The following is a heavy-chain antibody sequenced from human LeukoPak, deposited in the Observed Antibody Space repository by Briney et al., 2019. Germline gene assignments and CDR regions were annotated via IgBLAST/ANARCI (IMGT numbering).Heavy chain of an antibody. CDR3: TRHASPTYYYDSSGYFGH. D-gene: IGHD3-22*01. J-gene: IGHJ4*02. V-gene: IGHV1-18*01. CDR2: ISAYNGNT. CDR1: GYTFTSYG. Sequence: ASVKVSCKASGYTFTSYGISWVRQAPGQGLEWMGWISAYNGNTNYAQKLQGRVTMTTDTSTSTAHMELRSLRSDGTAVYYCTRHASPTYYYDSSGYFGHWGQGTLVTVSS.